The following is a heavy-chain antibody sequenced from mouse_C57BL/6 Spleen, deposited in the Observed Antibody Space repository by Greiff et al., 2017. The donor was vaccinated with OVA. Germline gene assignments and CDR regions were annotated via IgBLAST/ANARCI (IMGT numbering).Heavy chain of an antibody. CDR3: ASHYYGSSVGY. V-gene: IGHV1-74*01. CDR2: IHPSDSDT. J-gene: IGHJ2*01. Sequence: QVQLQQPGAELVKPGASVKVSCKASGYTFTSYWMHWVKQRPGQGLEWIGRIHPSDSDTNYNQKFKGKATLTVDKSSSTAYMQLSSETSEDSAGYYCASHYYGSSVGYWGQGTTLTVSS. CDR1: GYTFTSYW. D-gene: IGHD1-1*01.